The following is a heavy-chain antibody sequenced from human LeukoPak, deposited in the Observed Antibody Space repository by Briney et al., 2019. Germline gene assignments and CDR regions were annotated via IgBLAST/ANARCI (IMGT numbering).Heavy chain of an antibody. D-gene: IGHD6-19*01. CDR1: GGSISNYY. V-gene: IGHV4-59*12. CDR3: ARDLAVPGPYGGSQHCYYAIDV. Sequence: SETLSLTCTVSGGSISNYYWSWIRQPPGKGLEWIGYFYYSGSTNYNPSLKSRVAISVDTSKNQFSLKVGSVTAADTAVYYCARDLAVPGPYGGSQHCYYAIDVWGQGTTVTVSS. CDR2: FYYSGST. J-gene: IGHJ6*02.